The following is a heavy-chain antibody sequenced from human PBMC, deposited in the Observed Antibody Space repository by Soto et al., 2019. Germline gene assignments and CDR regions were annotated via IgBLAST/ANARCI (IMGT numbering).Heavy chain of an antibody. J-gene: IGHJ6*03. CDR3: ARLLVSIAAVAGEDYYYMDV. CDR1: GGSISSSSYY. CDR2: IYYSGST. V-gene: IGHV4-39*01. D-gene: IGHD6-13*01. Sequence: SETLSPTCTVSGGSISSSSYYWGWIRQPPGKGLEWIGSIYYSGSTYYNPSLKSRVTISVDTSKNQFSLKLSSVTAADTAVYYCARLLVSIAAVAGEDYYYMDVWGKGTTVTVSS.